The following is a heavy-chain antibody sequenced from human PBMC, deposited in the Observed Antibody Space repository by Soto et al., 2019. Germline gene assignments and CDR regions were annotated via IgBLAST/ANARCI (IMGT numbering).Heavy chain of an antibody. CDR2: INPSGGST. J-gene: IGHJ6*02. V-gene: IGHV1-46*01. Sequence: GASGKVSCKASGYTFTGYYMHWVRQAPGQGLEWMGWINPSGGSTSYAQKFQGRVTMTRDTSTSTVYMELSSLRSEDTAVYYCARDSGPELAARRIAAVKYYYYYYGMDVWGQATTVTVSS. D-gene: IGHD6-6*01. CDR3: ARDSGPELAARRIAAVKYYYYYYGMDV. CDR1: GYTFTGYY.